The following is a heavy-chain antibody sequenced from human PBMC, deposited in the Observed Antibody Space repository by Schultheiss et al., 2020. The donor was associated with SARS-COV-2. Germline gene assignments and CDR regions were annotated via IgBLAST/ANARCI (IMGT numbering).Heavy chain of an antibody. D-gene: IGHD3-22*01. V-gene: IGHV4-39*01. CDR1: GGSISSSSYY. Sequence: SQTLSLTCTVSGGSISSSSYYWGWIRQPPGKGLEWIGSIYYSGSTYYNPSLKSRVTISVDTSKNQFSLKLSSVTAADTAVYYCARKFLVGHYYDSREVAFDIWGQGTMVTVSS. CDR3: ARKFLVGHYYDSREVAFDI. J-gene: IGHJ3*02. CDR2: IYYSGST.